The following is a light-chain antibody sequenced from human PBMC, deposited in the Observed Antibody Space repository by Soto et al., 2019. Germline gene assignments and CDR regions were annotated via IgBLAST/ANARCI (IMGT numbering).Light chain of an antibody. CDR2: DAS. Sequence: IVLTQSPATLSLSPGERATLSCRASQSVGTYLAWYQQKPGQAPRLLIYDASNGAIGVPARFTGSGSGTDFTLTISNLEPEDFAVYYCQERSVWPLCTFGRGTRLEI. CDR1: QSVGTY. V-gene: IGKV3-11*01. J-gene: IGKJ2*02. CDR3: QERSVWPLCT.